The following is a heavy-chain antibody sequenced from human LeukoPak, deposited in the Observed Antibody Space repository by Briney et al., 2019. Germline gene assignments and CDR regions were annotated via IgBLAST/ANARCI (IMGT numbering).Heavy chain of an antibody. Sequence: GGSLRLSCAASGFTVSSNYMSWVRQAPGKGLEWVSVIYSCGSTYYADSVKGRFTISRDNAENSLYLQMNSLRDEDTAVYYCARGRATGRSGGDYWGQGTLVTVSS. CDR1: GFTVSSNY. J-gene: IGHJ4*02. D-gene: IGHD3-9*01. CDR2: IYSCGST. CDR3: ARGRATGRSGGDY. V-gene: IGHV3-66*03.